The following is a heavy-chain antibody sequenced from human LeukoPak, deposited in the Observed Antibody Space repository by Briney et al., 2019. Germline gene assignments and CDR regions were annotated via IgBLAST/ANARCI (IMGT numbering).Heavy chain of an antibody. CDR2: ISGSGST. Sequence: GGSLRLSCAASGFTFSSYWMSWVRQAPGKGLEWVSAISGSGSTYYADSVKGRFTISRDNSKNTLYLQMNSLRAEDTAVYYCAKRARYYYDSSGRGQYFDYWGQGTLVTVSS. CDR1: GFTFSSYW. J-gene: IGHJ4*02. V-gene: IGHV3-23*01. CDR3: AKRARYYYDSSGRGQYFDY. D-gene: IGHD3-22*01.